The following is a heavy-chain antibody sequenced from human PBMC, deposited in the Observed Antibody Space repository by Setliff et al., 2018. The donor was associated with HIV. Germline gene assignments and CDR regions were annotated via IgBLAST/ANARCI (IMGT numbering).Heavy chain of an antibody. J-gene: IGHJ6*03. Sequence: SETLSLTCTVSGGSVSSHYWGWIRQPPGKELAWIGYILYDEGNNFNPSLKSRVAVSVDPSKNQFSLTLSSVTAADTAVYYCARVGHTRGYTGYDVYYYYMDVWGKGTAVTVSS. CDR3: ARVGHTRGYTGYDVYYYYMDV. CDR2: ILYDEGN. D-gene: IGHD5-12*01. CDR1: GGSVSSHY. V-gene: IGHV4-59*02.